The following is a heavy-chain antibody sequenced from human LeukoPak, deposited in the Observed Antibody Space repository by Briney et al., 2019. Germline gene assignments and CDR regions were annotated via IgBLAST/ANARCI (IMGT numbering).Heavy chain of an antibody. Sequence: PGRSLRLSCATSGFTFTNYGMHWVPQAPGKGLEGLAFIRYDETKEFYADSVKGRFTVSRDNSKSTLYLQMNSLRPEDTGVYCCAKAAVATGYHYTYYMDVWGKGTTVTIS. D-gene: IGHD1-1*01. CDR1: GFTFTNYG. CDR2: IRYDETKE. J-gene: IGHJ6*03. V-gene: IGHV3-30*02. CDR3: AKAAVATGYHYTYYMDV.